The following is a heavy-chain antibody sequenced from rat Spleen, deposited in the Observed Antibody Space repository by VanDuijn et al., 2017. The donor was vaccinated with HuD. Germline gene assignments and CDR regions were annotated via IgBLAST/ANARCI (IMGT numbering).Heavy chain of an antibody. J-gene: IGHJ4*01. CDR1: GLSFSNYD. CDR2: ISYDGTAT. Sequence: EVQLVESGGGLVQPGRSMKLSCAASGLSFSNYDMAWVRQAPTKGLEWVASISYDGTATYYRDSVKGRFPLARDNAKSTLYLQMGSLRSEETATYYCTRDGGLGAYVMYAWGQGASVTVSS. CDR3: TRDGGLGAYVMYA. V-gene: IGHV5S11*01. D-gene: IGHD5-1*01.